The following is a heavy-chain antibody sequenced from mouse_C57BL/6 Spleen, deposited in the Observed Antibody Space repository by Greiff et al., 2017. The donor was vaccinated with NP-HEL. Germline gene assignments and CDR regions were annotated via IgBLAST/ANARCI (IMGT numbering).Heavy chain of an antibody. D-gene: IGHD1-1*01. CDR3: AREFITTVVEEDWYLDV. V-gene: IGHV1-39*01. CDR1: GYSFTDYN. Sequence: VQLQQSGPELVKPGASVKISCKASGYSFTDYNMNWVKQSTGKSLEWIGVINPKYGTTSYNQKFKGKATLTVDQSSSTAYMQLNSLTSEDSAVYYCAREFITTVVEEDWYLDVWGTGTTVTVSS. CDR2: INPKYGTT. J-gene: IGHJ1*03.